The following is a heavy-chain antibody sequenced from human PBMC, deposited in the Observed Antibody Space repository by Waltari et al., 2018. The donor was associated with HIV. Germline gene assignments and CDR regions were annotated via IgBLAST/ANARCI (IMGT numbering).Heavy chain of an antibody. CDR3: ARGGVGATTNWLDP. D-gene: IGHD1-26*01. CDR1: GGSISRSGYY. V-gene: IGHV4-31*01. J-gene: IGHJ5*02. Sequence: QVQLQESGPGLVKPSQTLSLTCPVSGGSISRSGYYWSWIRQRPGKGLEWIGSIYYRGNTYYNPSLKSLLTISLDTSKNHFSLRLNSVTAADTAVYYCARGGVGATTNWLDPWGQGTLVTVSS. CDR2: IYYRGNT.